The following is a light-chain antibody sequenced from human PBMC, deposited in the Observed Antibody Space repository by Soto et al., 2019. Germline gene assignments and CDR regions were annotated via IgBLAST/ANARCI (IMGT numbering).Light chain of an antibody. J-gene: IGKJ2*01. V-gene: IGKV1-39*01. Sequence: DIQMTQSPSSLSASVGDRVTITCRASQNIHTFLNWYQQKPGKAPKLLIYAAYILHSGVPSRFSGSGSGTDFTLTISSLQPEDFATCYCQESYSTPMYTFGQGTKLEI. CDR1: QNIHTF. CDR2: AAY. CDR3: QESYSTPMYT.